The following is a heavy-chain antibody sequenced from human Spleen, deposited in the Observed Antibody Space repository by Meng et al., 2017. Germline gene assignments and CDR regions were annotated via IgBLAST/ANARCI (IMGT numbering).Heavy chain of an antibody. CDR3: VIERINYFDY. V-gene: IGHV1-18*01. CDR1: GYTFTSYF. D-gene: IGHD2-15*01. J-gene: IGHJ4*02. CDR2: ISASNGNT. Sequence: ASVKVSCKASGYTFTSYFINWVRQAPGQGLECMGWISASNGNTNYAQKFQGRVTMTTDTSTSTAYMELRSLRSDDTAVYYCVIERINYFDYWGQGTLVTVSS.